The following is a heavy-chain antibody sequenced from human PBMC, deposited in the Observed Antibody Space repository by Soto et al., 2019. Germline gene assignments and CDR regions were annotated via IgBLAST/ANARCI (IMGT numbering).Heavy chain of an antibody. J-gene: IGHJ4*02. CDR1: GYTFIDFD. CDR2: MNPNTGNT. Sequence: ASVKVSCKAYGYTFIDFDINWVRQAAGQDLEWMGWMNPNTGNTAYAQKFQGRLTLTRDTSISAAYMDLSSLTSEDTAVYYCARGFSSYSDFWAQGTLVTVSS. V-gene: IGHV1-8*01. D-gene: IGHD6-13*01. CDR3: ARGFSSYSDF.